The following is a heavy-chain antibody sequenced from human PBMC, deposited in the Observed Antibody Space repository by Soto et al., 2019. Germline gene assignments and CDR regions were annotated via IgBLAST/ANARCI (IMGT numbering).Heavy chain of an antibody. CDR1: GYTFTGYY. CDR2: INPNSGGT. J-gene: IGHJ6*02. Sequence: ASVKVSCKASGYTFTGYYMHWVRQAPGQGLEWMGWINPNSGGTNYAQKFQGRVTMTRDTSISTAYMELSRLRSDDTAVYYCARGIAVAGTWKNYYYYGMDVWGQGTTVTVSS. V-gene: IGHV1-2*02. D-gene: IGHD6-19*01. CDR3: ARGIAVAGTWKNYYYYGMDV.